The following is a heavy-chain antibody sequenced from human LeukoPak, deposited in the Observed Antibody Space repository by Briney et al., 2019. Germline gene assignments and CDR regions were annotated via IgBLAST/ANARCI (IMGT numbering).Heavy chain of an antibody. CDR3: ARAWATDYFDY. Sequence: SETLSLTCTVSGGSISSYYWSWIRQPPGKGLEWIGYMYYSGSTNHNPSLKSRVTISVDTSKNKFSLKLSSVTAADTAVCYCARAWATDYFDYWGQGTLVTVSS. J-gene: IGHJ4*02. CDR1: GGSISSYY. V-gene: IGHV4-59*01. CDR2: MYYSGST.